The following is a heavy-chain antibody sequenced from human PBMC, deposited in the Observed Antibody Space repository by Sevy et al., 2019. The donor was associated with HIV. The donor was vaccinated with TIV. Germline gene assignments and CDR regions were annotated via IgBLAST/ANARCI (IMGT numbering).Heavy chain of an antibody. V-gene: IGHV3-23*01. Sequence: GGSLRLSCAASGFTFSSYAMSWVRQAPGKGLEWVSAISGSGGSTYYADAVKGRFTISRDNSKNTLYLQMNSRRAEDTAVYYWATTGSRRLYYMDVWGRGTTVTGSS. CDR3: ATTGSRRLYYMDV. CDR2: ISGSGGST. J-gene: IGHJ6*03. CDR1: GFTFSSYA. D-gene: IGHD1-26*01.